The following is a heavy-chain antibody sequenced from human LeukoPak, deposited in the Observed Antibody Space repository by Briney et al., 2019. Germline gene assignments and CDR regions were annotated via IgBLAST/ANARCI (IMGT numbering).Heavy chain of an antibody. D-gene: IGHD6-19*01. J-gene: IGHJ4*02. V-gene: IGHV3-7*01. CDR3: ARPRDGTTGWYGLDY. Sequence: GESLRLSCAASGFTFSLYWMTWVRQAPGKGLEWVANMKPDGSQKYYVDSVKGRFTISRDDAKNSLYLQMNSLRADDTAVYYCARPRDGTTGWYGLDYWGQGTLVTVSS. CDR2: MKPDGSQK. CDR1: GFTFSLYW.